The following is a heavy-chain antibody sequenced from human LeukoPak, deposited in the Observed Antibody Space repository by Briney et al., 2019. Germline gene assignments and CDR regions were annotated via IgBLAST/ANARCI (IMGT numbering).Heavy chain of an antibody. Sequence: KTSETLSLTCTVSGGSISSGGYYWSWIRQPPGKGLEWIGYIYHSGSTYYNPSLKSRVTISVDRSKNQFSLKLSSVTAADTAVYYCARDRSSSEYSYGYYFDYWGQGTLVTVSS. CDR1: GGSISSGGYY. J-gene: IGHJ4*02. CDR2: IYHSGST. D-gene: IGHD5-18*01. CDR3: ARDRSSSEYSYGYYFDY. V-gene: IGHV4-30-2*01.